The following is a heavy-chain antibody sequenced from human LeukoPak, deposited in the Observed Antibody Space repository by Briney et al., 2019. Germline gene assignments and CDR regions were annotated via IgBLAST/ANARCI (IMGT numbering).Heavy chain of an antibody. V-gene: IGHV1-69*13. Sequence: ASVKVSCKASGGTFSSYAISWVRQAPGQGLEWMGGIIPIFGTANYAQKFQGRVTITADESTSTAYMELSSLRSEDTAVYYCARPGVVPAAISPYYYYMDVWGKGTTVTVSS. CDR2: IIPIFGTA. CDR3: ARPGVVPAAISPYYYYMDV. CDR1: GGTFSSYA. D-gene: IGHD2-2*02. J-gene: IGHJ6*03.